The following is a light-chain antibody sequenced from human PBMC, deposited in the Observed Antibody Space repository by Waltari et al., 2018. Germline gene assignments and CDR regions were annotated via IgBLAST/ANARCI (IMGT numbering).Light chain of an antibody. CDR1: QSVRVY. Sequence: EVVLTQSPATLSLSPGERATLSCRASQSVRVYLAWYQQKPGQAPRLLIYDASDRATGVPARFSGSGSGTDFTLTISSLEPEDFAVYYCQQRTDRPPVTFGQGTRVEMK. CDR2: DAS. J-gene: IGKJ1*01. V-gene: IGKV3-11*01. CDR3: QQRTDRPPVT.